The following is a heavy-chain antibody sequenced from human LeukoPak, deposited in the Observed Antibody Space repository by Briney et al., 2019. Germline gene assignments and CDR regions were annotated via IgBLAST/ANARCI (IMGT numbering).Heavy chain of an antibody. CDR1: AGSISSSDYY. CDR2: FSYSANT. CDR3: SRLTHSYYSDTSGYYPYYYMDV. J-gene: IGHJ6*03. D-gene: IGHD3-22*01. V-gene: IGHV4-39*02. Sequence: AETLSLICTVSAGSISSSDYYWGWIRPSPGKELEWIGSFSYSANTYYNPSLKSRVTISVDTSKSHFSLRLSSVTAADTAVYYCSRLTHSYYSDTSGYYPYYYMDVWGEGTTVTV.